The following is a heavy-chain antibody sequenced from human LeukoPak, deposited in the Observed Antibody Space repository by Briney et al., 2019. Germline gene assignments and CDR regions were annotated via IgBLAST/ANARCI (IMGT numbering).Heavy chain of an antibody. J-gene: IGHJ4*02. CDR2: ISWDGDST. Sequence: TGGSLRLSCAASGFTFDDYTMHWVRQAPGKGLEWVSLISWDGDSTYYADSVKGRFTIFRDNSKNSLYLQMNSLRTEDTALYYCAKARGSGYYYSHFDYWDQGTLVTVSS. CDR1: GFTFDDYT. CDR3: AKARGSGYYYSHFDY. V-gene: IGHV3-43*01. D-gene: IGHD3-22*01.